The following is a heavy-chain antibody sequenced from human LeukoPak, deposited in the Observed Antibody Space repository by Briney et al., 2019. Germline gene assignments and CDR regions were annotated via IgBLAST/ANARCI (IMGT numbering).Heavy chain of an antibody. D-gene: IGHD6-6*01. CDR1: GYSFTSYW. CDR2: IYPGDSDT. J-gene: IGHJ6*02. Sequence: GESLKISCKGSGYSFTSYWIGWVRQMPGKGLEWMGIIYPGDSDTRYSPSFQGQVTISADKSISTAYLQWSSLKASDTAMYYCARNLVAGGRYYYGMDVWGQGTTVTVSS. V-gene: IGHV5-51*01. CDR3: ARNLVAGGRYYYGMDV.